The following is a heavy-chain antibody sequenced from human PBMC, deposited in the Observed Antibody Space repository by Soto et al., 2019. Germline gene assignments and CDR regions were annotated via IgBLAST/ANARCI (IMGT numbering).Heavy chain of an antibody. J-gene: IGHJ4*02. CDR2: ISANNGNT. D-gene: IGHD1-26*01. CDR3: ARDRGSYALDY. CDR1: GYTFTSYG. V-gene: IGHV1-18*01. Sequence: QVQLVQSGAEVKKPGASVKVSCKASGYTFTSYGISWVRQAPGQGLEWMGWISANNGNTNYAQKLQGRVTMTTDTPTSTDYVELRSLRSDATAVYYCARDRGSYALDYWGQGTLVTVSS.